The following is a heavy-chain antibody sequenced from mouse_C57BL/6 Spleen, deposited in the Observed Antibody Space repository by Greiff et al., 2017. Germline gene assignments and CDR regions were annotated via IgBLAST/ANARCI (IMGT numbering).Heavy chain of an antibody. D-gene: IGHD2-2*01. J-gene: IGHJ4*01. CDR1: GYTFTSYR. V-gene: IGHV1-53*01. CDR3: ARSGYDYDAMDY. CDR2: INPSNGGT. Sequence: VQLQQPGTELVKPGASVKLSCKASGYTFTSYRMHWVKQRPGQGLEWVGNINPSNGGTNYNEKFKSKATLSVDKSSSTAYMQLSSLTAEDSAVYYCARSGYDYDAMDYWGQGTSVTVSS.